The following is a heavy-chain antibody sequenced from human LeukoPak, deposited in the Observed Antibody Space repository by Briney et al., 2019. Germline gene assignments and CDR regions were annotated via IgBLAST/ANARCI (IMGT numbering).Heavy chain of an antibody. CDR1: GFTFSSYG. J-gene: IGHJ4*02. CDR2: ISYDGSNK. V-gene: IGHV3-30*03. CDR3: ARAGYSSRGDYFDY. Sequence: SGGSLRLSCAASGFTFSSYGMHWVRQAPGKGLEWVAVISYDGSNKYYADSVKGRFTISRDNSKNTLYLQMNSLRAEDTAVYYCARAGYSSRGDYFDYWGQGTLVTVSS. D-gene: IGHD6-13*01.